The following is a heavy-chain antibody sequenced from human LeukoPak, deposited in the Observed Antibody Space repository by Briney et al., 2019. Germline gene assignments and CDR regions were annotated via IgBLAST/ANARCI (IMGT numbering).Heavy chain of an antibody. V-gene: IGHV4-34*01. CDR3: AGENYRDAFDI. Sequence: PSETPSLTCAVYGGSFSGYYWSWIRQPPGKGLEWIGEINHSGSTNYNPSLKSRVTISVDTSKNQFSLKLSSVTAADTAVYYCAGENYRDAFDIWGQGTMVTVSS. CDR2: INHSGST. D-gene: IGHD1-7*01. CDR1: GGSFSGYY. J-gene: IGHJ3*02.